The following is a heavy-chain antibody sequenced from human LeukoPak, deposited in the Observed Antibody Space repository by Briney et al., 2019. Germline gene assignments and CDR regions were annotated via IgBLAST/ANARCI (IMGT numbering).Heavy chain of an antibody. Sequence: GESLKISCKGSGYSFTSYWIGWVRQMPGKGLEWMGIIYPGDSDTRYSPSFQGQVTISADKSISTAYLQWSSLKASDTAMYYCARPYSSGWYSGTYYFDYWGQGTLVTVSS. D-gene: IGHD6-19*01. V-gene: IGHV5-51*01. CDR1: GYSFTSYW. J-gene: IGHJ4*02. CDR2: IYPGDSDT. CDR3: ARPYSSGWYSGTYYFDY.